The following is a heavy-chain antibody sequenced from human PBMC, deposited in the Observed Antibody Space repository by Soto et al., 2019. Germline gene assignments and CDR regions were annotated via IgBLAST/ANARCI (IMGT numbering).Heavy chain of an antibody. V-gene: IGHV1-18*01. CDR1: GYTFTSYG. D-gene: IGHD6-19*01. J-gene: IGHJ3*02. Sequence: QVQLVQSGAEVKKPGVSVKVSCKASGYTFTSYGISWVRQAPGQGLEWMGWISAYNGNTNYAQKLQGRVTMTTDTSTSTAYMELRSLRSDDTAVYYCARDSTSGWYGTNDAFDIWGQGTMVTVSS. CDR2: ISAYNGNT. CDR3: ARDSTSGWYGTNDAFDI.